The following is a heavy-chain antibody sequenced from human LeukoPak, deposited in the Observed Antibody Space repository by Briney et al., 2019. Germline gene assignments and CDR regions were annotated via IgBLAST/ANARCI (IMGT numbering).Heavy chain of an antibody. D-gene: IGHD1-26*01. Sequence: GGSLRLSCAASGFTFSSYSMNWVRQAPGKGLEWVSYISSSGSTKYYADSVKGRFTISRDNAKNSLYLQMNSLRDEDTAVYYCARGSGFWVRPHLVDWGQGTRVSVSS. CDR3: ARGSGFWVRPHLVD. V-gene: IGHV3-48*02. CDR2: ISSSGSTK. J-gene: IGHJ4*02. CDR1: GFTFSSYS.